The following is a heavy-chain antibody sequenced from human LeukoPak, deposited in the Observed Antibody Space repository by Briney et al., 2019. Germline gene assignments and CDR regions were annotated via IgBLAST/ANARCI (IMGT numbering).Heavy chain of an antibody. CDR2: IFYTGNT. Sequence: SETLSLTCAVSGYSLGKNYYWGWIRQPPGKGLEWIATIFYTGNTHYNPSLKSRVTMSVDTVKNQFSLNLNSVTAADTAVYYCARQSSGYYYGWFDPWGQGTLVTVSS. CDR3: ARQSSGYYYGWFDP. D-gene: IGHD3-22*01. J-gene: IGHJ5*02. CDR1: GYSLGKNYY. V-gene: IGHV4-38-2*01.